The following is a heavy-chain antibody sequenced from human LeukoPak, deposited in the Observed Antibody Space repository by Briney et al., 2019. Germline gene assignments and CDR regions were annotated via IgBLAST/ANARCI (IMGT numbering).Heavy chain of an antibody. J-gene: IGHJ4*02. V-gene: IGHV3-15*01. CDR1: GFTFGDYA. D-gene: IGHD3-3*01. Sequence: PGRSLRLSCTASGFTFGDYAMSWFRQAPGKGLEWVGRIKSKTDGGTTDYAAPVKGRFTISRDDSKNTLYLQMNSLKTEDTAVYYCTTDQGRFLEWLLPGDYWGQGTLVTVSS. CDR2: IKSKTDGGTT. CDR3: TTDQGRFLEWLLPGDY.